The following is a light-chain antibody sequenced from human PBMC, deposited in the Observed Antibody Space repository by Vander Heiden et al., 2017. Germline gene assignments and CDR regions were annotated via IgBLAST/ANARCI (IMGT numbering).Light chain of an antibody. J-gene: IGKJ5*01. CDR3: QQDLFTPIT. CDR1: QSVLFSPNNLNY. CDR2: WAS. Sequence: DVVMTQSPDSLAVSLGARATISCTSSQSVLFSPNNLNYLAWYQQRPGQPPKLVIYWASTRQSGVPDRFIGSGSGTDFALTISSVQAEDVAVYYCQQDLFTPITFGQGTRLEIK. V-gene: IGKV4-1*01.